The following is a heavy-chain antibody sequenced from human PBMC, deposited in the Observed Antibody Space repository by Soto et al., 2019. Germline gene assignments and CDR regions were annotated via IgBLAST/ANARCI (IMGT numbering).Heavy chain of an antibody. J-gene: IGHJ5*02. CDR3: ARGIATGQLDP. CDR2: INPDNGNT. D-gene: IGHD2-15*01. CDR1: GYTFTRYP. Sequence: QVQLVQSGAEVKKPGASVKISCKASGYTFTRYPMNWVRQAPGQRLEWMGWINPDNGNTKSSQKVQDRVIITRDTSASTAYMDLSSLRSEDTAVYYCARGIATGQLDPWGQGTLVTVSS. V-gene: IGHV1-3*01.